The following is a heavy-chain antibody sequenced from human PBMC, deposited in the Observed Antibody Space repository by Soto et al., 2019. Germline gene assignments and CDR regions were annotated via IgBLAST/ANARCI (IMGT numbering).Heavy chain of an antibody. CDR3: ARSTGTVVDY. Sequence: SETLSLTGTVSGGSISSGGYYWSWIRQHPGKGLEWIGYIYYSGSTYYNPSLKSRVTISVDTSKNQFSLKLSSVTAADTAVYYCARSTGTVVDYWGQGTLVTVSS. CDR1: GGSISSGGYY. CDR2: IYYSGST. D-gene: IGHD1-1*01. J-gene: IGHJ4*02. V-gene: IGHV4-31*03.